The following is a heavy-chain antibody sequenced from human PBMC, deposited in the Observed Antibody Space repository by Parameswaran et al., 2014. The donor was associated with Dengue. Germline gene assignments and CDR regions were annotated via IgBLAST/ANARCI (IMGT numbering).Heavy chain of an antibody. Sequence: PGKGLEWIGEINHSGSTNYNPSLKSRVTISVDTSKNQFSLKLSSVTAADTAVYYCARVRLKRITIFGAVKDTYYYYYGMDVWGQGTTVTVSS. V-gene: IGHV4-34*01. D-gene: IGHD3-3*01. CDR2: INHSGST. J-gene: IGHJ6*02. CDR3: ARVRLKRITIFGAVKDTYYYYYGMDV.